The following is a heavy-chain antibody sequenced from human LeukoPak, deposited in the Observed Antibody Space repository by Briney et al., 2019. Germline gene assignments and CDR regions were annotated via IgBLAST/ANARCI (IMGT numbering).Heavy chain of an antibody. CDR2: ISGGGDST. Sequence: PGGTLRLSCAVSGFTVSWVRQAPGKGLERVSAISGGGDSTYYADSVKGRFTISRDNSKNTLYLQMNSLRVDDTAVYYCAKGFRTVTDWGQGTLVTVSS. CDR3: AKGFRTVTD. J-gene: IGHJ4*02. V-gene: IGHV3-23*01. CDR1: GFTV. D-gene: IGHD4-17*01.